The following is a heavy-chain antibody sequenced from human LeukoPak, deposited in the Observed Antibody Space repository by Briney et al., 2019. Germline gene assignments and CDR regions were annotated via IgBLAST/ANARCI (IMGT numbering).Heavy chain of an antibody. D-gene: IGHD6-13*01. CDR3: ASCIAAAASWAFDI. V-gene: IGHV3-21*01. J-gene: IGHJ3*02. CDR1: GFTFSSYS. Sequence: GGSLRLSCAASGFTFSSYSMNWVRQAPGKGLEWVSSISSSSSYIYYADSVKGRFTISRENTLYLQMNSLRAEDTAVYYCASCIAAAASWAFDIWGQGTMVTVSS. CDR2: ISSSSSYI.